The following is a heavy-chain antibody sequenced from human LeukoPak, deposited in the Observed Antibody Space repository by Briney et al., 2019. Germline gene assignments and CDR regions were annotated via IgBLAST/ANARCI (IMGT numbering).Heavy chain of an antibody. J-gene: IGHJ6*02. V-gene: IGHV3-33*01. D-gene: IGHD4-17*01. CDR2: IWYDGSNK. Sequence: GGSLRLSCAASGFTFSSYGTHWVRQAPGKGLEWVAVIWYDGSNKYYADSVKGRFTISRDNSKNTLYLQMNSLRAEDTAVYYCARLYGDYGTYYYYYGMDVWGQGTTVTVSS. CDR3: ARLYGDYGTYYYYYGMDV. CDR1: GFTFSSYG.